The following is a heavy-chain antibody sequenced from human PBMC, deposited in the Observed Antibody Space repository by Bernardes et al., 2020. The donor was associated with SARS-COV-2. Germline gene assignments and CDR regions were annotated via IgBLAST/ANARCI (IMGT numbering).Heavy chain of an antibody. J-gene: IGHJ6*02. D-gene: IGHD1-1*01. V-gene: IGHV4-61*02. CDR3: ARVSVILETDV. CDR1: GGSISSGGYY. CDR2: MYTSGST. Sequence: SETLSLTCTVSGGSISSGGYYWNWIRQPAGKGLEWIGRMYTSGSTNYNPSLKSRVTISVDTSKNQFSLKMSSVTAADTAVYYCARVSVILETDVWGQGTTVTVSS.